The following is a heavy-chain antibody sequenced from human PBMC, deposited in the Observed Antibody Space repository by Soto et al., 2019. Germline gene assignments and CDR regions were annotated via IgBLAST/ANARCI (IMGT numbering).Heavy chain of an antibody. CDR2: IIPFFKAT. D-gene: IGHD3-16*01. CDR3: ARDVSINYYDGTFAYHAMDV. V-gene: IGHV1-69*13. Sequence: SVKVSCKASGGTFSSDAISWVRQAPGQGLEWMGGIIPFFKATNYAEKFQGRVTITADDSTSTAYMDLYGLRSEDTAVYYCARDVSINYYDGTFAYHAMDVWGQATTVTVSS. J-gene: IGHJ6*02. CDR1: GGTFSSDA.